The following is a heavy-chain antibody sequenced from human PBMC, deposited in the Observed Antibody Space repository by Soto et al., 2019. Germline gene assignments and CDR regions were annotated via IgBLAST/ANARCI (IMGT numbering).Heavy chain of an antibody. V-gene: IGHV1-8*02. CDR1: GYNFDAFD. D-gene: IGHD3-10*01. CDR3: VRQPGGVATPGDDY. Sequence: QVQLVQSGAEVKKPGASVKVSCEASGYNFDAFDIHWVRQAAGQGLEWMGWMNPRTGDTAFAQEFQDRVTMTSDTARNTAHMEVSGLRSEDTAVYFCVRQPGGVATPGDDYWGQGTLVTVSS. CDR2: MNPRTGDT. J-gene: IGHJ4*02.